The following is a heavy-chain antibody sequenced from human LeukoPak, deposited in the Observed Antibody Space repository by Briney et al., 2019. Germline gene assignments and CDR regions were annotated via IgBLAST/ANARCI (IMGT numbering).Heavy chain of an antibody. D-gene: IGHD3-22*01. CDR1: GFTFSDHY. V-gene: IGHV3-72*01. CDR3: ARVGDYYDSNGYSVDAFDI. CDR2: IRNKAKSYTT. J-gene: IGHJ3*02. Sequence: GGSLRLSCAASGFTFSDHYMAWVRQAPGKGLEWVGRIRNKAKSYTTEYAASVKGRFTISRDDSKNSLYLQMNSLKTEDTAVYYCARVGDYYDSNGYSVDAFDIWGQGTMVTVSS.